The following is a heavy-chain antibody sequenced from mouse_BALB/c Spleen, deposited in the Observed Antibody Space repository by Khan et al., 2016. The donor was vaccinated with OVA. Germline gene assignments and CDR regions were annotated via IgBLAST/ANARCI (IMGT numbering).Heavy chain of an antibody. CDR1: GYSFTSYY. CDR3: TRHGYVAWFTY. Sequence: EVQLVESGPELMKPGASVKISCKAFGYSFTSYYIHWVMQSHGTSLEWIGYIDPFSGGTTYNQKFKGKATLTVDKSSSTAYIHLSSRTSEDSAVYYCTRHGYVAWFTYWGQGTLVTVSA. D-gene: IGHD2-2*01. J-gene: IGHJ3*01. V-gene: IGHV1S135*01. CDR2: IDPFSGGT.